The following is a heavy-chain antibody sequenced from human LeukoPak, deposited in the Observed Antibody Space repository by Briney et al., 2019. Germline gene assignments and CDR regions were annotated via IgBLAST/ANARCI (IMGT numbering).Heavy chain of an antibody. D-gene: IGHD6-6*01. CDR2: MYNSVSI. Sequence: SETLSLTCVVSGYSIRNGDYWGWIRQSPGKGMEWIASMYNSVSIHYNPSLKSRVTILVDTSKNEFSLKMRSVTAADTAVYYCARNSSSGFFDYWGQGTLATVSS. CDR3: ARNSSSGFFDY. V-gene: IGHV4-38-2*01. J-gene: IGHJ4*02. CDR1: GYSIRNGDY.